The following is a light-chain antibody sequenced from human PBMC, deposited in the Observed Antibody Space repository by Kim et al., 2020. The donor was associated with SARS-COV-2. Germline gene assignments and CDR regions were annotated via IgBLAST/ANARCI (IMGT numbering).Light chain of an antibody. V-gene: IGKV1-5*01. CDR1: QSVSRS. CDR3: QQYNSYSQS. CDR2: DAS. Sequence: DIQMTQSPSTLSVSVGDRVTFTCRASQSVSRSLAWYQQKPGKAPKLLISDASDLKSGVPSRFSGSGSGTQFTLTISSLQPDDFATYFCQQYNSYSQSFGQGTKLEI. J-gene: IGKJ2*01.